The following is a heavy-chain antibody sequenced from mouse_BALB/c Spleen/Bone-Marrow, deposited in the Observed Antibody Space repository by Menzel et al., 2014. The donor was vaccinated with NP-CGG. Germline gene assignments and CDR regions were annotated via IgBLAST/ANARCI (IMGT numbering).Heavy chain of an antibody. V-gene: IGHV14-3*02. CDR3: ARYDYGWYFYV. J-gene: IGHJ1*01. CDR2: IDPANGNT. Sequence: HWVKQRPEQGLEWIGRIDPANGNTKYDPKFQGKATITADTSSNTAYLQLSSLTSEDTAVYYCARYDYGWYFYVWGAGTTVTVSS. D-gene: IGHD1-1*01.